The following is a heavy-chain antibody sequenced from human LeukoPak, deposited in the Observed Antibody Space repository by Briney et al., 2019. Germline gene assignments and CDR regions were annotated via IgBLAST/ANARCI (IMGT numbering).Heavy chain of an antibody. CDR2: ISASGGST. Sequence: GGSLRLSCAASGFTFSNYAMSWVRQAPGKGLEWVSAISASGGSTYYADSVKGRFTISRDNSKNTLYLQVNSLRAEDTAIYYCAKDLAYDSTGPLDYWGQGTLVTVSS. J-gene: IGHJ4*02. CDR3: AKDLAYDSTGPLDY. CDR1: GFTFSNYA. V-gene: IGHV3-23*01. D-gene: IGHD3-22*01.